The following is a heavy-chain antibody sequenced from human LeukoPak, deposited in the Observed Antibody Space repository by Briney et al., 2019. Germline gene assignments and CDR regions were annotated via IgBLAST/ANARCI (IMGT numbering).Heavy chain of an antibody. D-gene: IGHD2-2*01. CDR1: GGTFSSYA. J-gene: IGHJ6*03. V-gene: IGHV1-69*13. CDR2: IIPIFGTA. Sequence: ASVKVSCKASGGTFSSYAISWVRQAPGQGLEWMGGIIPIFGTANYAQKFQGRVTITADESTSTAYMELSSLRSGDTAVYYCARVPPDLGYCSSTSCSPIYYYYMDVWGKGTTVTVSS. CDR3: ARVPPDLGYCSSTSCSPIYYYYMDV.